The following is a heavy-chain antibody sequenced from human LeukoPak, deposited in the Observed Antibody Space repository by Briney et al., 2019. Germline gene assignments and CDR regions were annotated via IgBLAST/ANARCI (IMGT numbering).Heavy chain of an antibody. D-gene: IGHD2-15*01. J-gene: IGHJ5*02. CDR2: INPNSGGT. CDR3: AREERAMVAAAGGNWFDP. V-gene: IGHV1-2*02. Sequence: GASVKVSCKASGYTFTGYYMHWVRQAPGQGLEWMGWINPNSGGTNYAQKFQGRVTMTRDTSISTAYMELSRLRSDDTAVYYCAREERAMVAAAGGNWFDPWGQGTLVTVSS. CDR1: GYTFTGYY.